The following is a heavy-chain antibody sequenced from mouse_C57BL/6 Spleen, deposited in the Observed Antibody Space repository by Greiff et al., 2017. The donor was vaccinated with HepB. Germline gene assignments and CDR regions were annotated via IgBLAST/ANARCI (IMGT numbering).Heavy chain of an antibody. CDR1: GYTFTDYY. Sequence: EVQLQQSGPELVKPGASVKISCKASGYTFTDYYMNWVKQSHGKGLEWIGDINPNNGGTSYNQKFKGKATLTVDKSSSTAYMELRSLTSVDSAVYYCARMSANYYGSTYAMDYWGQGTSVTVSS. D-gene: IGHD1-1*01. J-gene: IGHJ4*01. CDR2: INPNNGGT. V-gene: IGHV1-26*01. CDR3: ARMSANYYGSTYAMDY.